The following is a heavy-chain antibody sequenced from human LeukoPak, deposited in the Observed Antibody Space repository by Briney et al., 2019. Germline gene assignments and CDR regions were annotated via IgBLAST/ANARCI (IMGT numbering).Heavy chain of an antibody. Sequence: ASVKVSCKASGYTFTSYYLHWVRQAPGQGLEWMGIINPSSGSTNYAQKFQGRITMTRDTSTSTVYMELSSLRSEDTAVYYCARVASYSSSWYYFDYWGQGTLVTISS. CDR3: ARVASYSSSWYYFDY. CDR2: INPSSGST. J-gene: IGHJ4*02. CDR1: GYTFTSYY. V-gene: IGHV1-46*01. D-gene: IGHD6-13*01.